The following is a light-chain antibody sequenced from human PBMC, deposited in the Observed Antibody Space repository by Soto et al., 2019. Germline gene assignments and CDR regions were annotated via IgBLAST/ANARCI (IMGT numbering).Light chain of an antibody. J-gene: IGLJ7*01. V-gene: IGLV2-23*02. CDR2: EVS. Sequence: QSVSVSGSPGQSITISCTGTSSDVGSYKLVSWYQQHPGKAPKLMISEVSKRPSGISDRFSGSKSGSTASLTISGLQAEDEADYYCCSYAGTSTHTVFGGGTKLTVL. CDR1: SSDVGSYKL. CDR3: CSYAGTSTHTV.